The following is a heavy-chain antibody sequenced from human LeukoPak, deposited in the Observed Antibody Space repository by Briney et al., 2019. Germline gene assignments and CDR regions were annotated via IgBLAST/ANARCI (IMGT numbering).Heavy chain of an antibody. CDR2: IIPILGIA. CDR3: ARISLGYSGGMYNWFDP. D-gene: IGHD5-12*01. Sequence: EASVKVSCTASGGTFSSYAISWVRQAPGQGLEWMGRIIPILGIANYAQKFQGRVTITADKSTGTTYMELSGLGSEDTAIYYCARISLGYSGGMYNWFDPWGQGTLVTVSS. J-gene: IGHJ5*02. V-gene: IGHV1-69*04. CDR1: GGTFSSYA.